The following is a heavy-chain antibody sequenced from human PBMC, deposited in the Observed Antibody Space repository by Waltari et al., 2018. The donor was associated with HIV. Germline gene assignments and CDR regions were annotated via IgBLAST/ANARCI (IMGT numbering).Heavy chain of an antibody. V-gene: IGHV3-53*02. CDR2: IYRSGEI. CDR3: AKGVRFLGP. Sequence: LSTGGILVRPGGSLTLSCRVSGFRVKTVFITWVRQWPRRGLEWVGIIYRSGEIYSADPVRGRLALSRDTSGNRVYLQLNSVNFDDSASYFCAKGVRFLGPWSQGTPVTVSS. J-gene: IGHJ5*02. CDR1: GFRVKTVF.